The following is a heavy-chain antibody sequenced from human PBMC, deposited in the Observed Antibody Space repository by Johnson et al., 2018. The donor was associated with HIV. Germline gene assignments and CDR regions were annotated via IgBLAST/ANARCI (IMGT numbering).Heavy chain of an antibody. Sequence: VQLVESGGGVERPGGSLRLSCAASGFSFDDYGMSWVRQLPGKGLEWVSGINWNGGSTNYADSVKGRFTNARDNSKNTLYLQMNSLRAEDTAVYYCARDQWIQLWRDAFDIWGQGTMVTVSS. D-gene: IGHD5-18*01. J-gene: IGHJ3*02. CDR3: ARDQWIQLWRDAFDI. V-gene: IGHV3-20*04. CDR2: INWNGGST. CDR1: GFSFDDYG.